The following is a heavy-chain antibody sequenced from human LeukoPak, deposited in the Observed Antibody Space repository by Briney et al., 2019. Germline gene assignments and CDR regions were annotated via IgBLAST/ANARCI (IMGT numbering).Heavy chain of an antibody. J-gene: IGHJ4*02. D-gene: IGHD6-19*01. V-gene: IGHV1-18*01. CDR2: ISGYNGNT. CDR3: ARDLKRGYSSGRYSWGTGSSNDY. CDR1: GYTFTSYG. Sequence: ASVKVSCKASGYTFTSYGISWVRQAPGQGLEWMGWISGYNGNTNYAQKLQGRVTLTTDTSTSTAYMELRSLRSDDTAVYYCARDLKRGYSSGRYSWGTGSSNDYWGQGTLVTVSS.